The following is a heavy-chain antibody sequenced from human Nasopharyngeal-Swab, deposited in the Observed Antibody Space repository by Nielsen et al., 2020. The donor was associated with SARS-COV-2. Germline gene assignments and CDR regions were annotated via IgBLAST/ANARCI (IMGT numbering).Heavy chain of an antibody. J-gene: IGHJ6*03. CDR2: IIPIFGTA. CDR1: GGTFSSYA. Sequence: TVKVSCKASGGTFSSYAISWVRQAPGQGLEWMGGIIPIFGTANYAQKFQGRVTITADESTSTAYMELSSLRSEDTAVYYCARDPGVSWPSNKYYYYYMDVWGKGSTVTVSS. D-gene: IGHD6-13*01. CDR3: ARDPGVSWPSNKYYYYYMDV. V-gene: IGHV1-69*13.